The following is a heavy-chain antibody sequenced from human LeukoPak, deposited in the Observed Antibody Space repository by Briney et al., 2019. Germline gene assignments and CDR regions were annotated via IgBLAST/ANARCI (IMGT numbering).Heavy chain of an antibody. CDR3: ARGGHYYGGSPFDY. CDR2: IYYSGST. J-gene: IGHJ4*02. D-gene: IGHD3-10*01. V-gene: IGHV4-30-4*08. Sequence: SETLSLTCIVSGYSISSDYCWGWIRQAPGKGLEWIGYIYYSGSTYYNPSLKSRVTISVDTSKNQFSLKLSSVTAADTAVYYCARGGHYYGGSPFDYWGQGTLVTVSS. CDR1: GYSISSDYC.